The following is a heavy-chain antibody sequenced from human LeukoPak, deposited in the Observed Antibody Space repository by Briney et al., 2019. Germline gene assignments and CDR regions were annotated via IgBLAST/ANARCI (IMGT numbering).Heavy chain of an antibody. V-gene: IGHV3-7*01. CDR1: GFTFSNYW. J-gene: IGHJ4*02. CDR2: INQDGSEE. CDR3: VRDGEVSGYDLLDY. Sequence: GGSLRLSCAASGFTFSNYWMTWVRQAPGKGLEWVAHINQDGSEEHYMDSAKARFTISRDNAKNSLSLQMNSLRAEDTAVYYCVRDGEVSGYDLLDYWGQGTLVTVSS. D-gene: IGHD5-12*01.